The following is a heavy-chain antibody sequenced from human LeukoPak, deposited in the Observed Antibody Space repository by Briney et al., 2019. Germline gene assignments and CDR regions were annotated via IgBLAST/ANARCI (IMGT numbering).Heavy chain of an antibody. J-gene: IGHJ4*02. CDR1: GLTFSDHY. D-gene: IGHD7-27*01. Sequence: GGSLRLSCAASGLTFSDHYMTWIRQAPGKGPEWVSYITSSGDSVSYADSVKGRFTISRDNAKNSLYLQMNSLRAEDTAVYYCGRGHWGLDYWGQGTLVTVSS. CDR3: GRGHWGLDY. CDR2: ITSSGDSV. V-gene: IGHV3-11*01.